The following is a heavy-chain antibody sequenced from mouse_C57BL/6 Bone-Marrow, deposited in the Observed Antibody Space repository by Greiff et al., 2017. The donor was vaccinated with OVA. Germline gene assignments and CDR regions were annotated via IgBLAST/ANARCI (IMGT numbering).Heavy chain of an antibody. CDR3: ARPPFYFDY. Sequence: QVQLKESGAELASPGASVKLSCKASGYTFTSHGLSWVKQSTGQGLEWIGEIYPRSGNTYYNEKFKGKATLTADKSSSTAYMELRSLTSEDSAVYFCARPPFYFDYWGQGTTLTVSS. CDR2: IYPRSGNT. V-gene: IGHV1-81*01. CDR1: GYTFTSHG. J-gene: IGHJ2*01.